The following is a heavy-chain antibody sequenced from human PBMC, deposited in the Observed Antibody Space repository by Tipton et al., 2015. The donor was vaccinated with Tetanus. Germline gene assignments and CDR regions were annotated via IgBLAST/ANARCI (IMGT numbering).Heavy chain of an antibody. CDR1: GDSIGSVDHH. V-gene: IGHV4-39*01. CDR2: IYNNGGT. CDR3: ARHSRGSIFY. D-gene: IGHD2/OR15-2a*01. Sequence: TLSLTCAVSGDSIGSVDHHWAWVRQHPGKGLEWIGYIYNNGGTHYNPSLKSRVTVSVDTSTNQFSLNLNSVTAADTGVYYCARHSRGSIFYWGRGTLVTVSS. J-gene: IGHJ4*02.